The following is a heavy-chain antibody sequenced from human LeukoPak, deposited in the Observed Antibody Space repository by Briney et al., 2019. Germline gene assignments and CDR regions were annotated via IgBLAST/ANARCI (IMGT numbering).Heavy chain of an antibody. D-gene: IGHD6-13*01. CDR3: ARTGIAEAATDY. J-gene: IGHJ4*02. CDR1: GGSISSSSYY. CDR2: IYYSGST. Sequence: PSETLSLTCTVSGGSISSSSYYWGWIRQPPGKGLEWIGSIYYSGSTYYNPSLKSRVTISVDTSKNQFSLKLNSVTAADTAVYYCARTGIAEAATDYWGQGTLVTVSS. V-gene: IGHV4-39*07.